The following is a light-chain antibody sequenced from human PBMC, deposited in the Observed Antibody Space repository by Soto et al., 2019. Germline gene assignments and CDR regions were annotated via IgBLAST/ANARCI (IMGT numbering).Light chain of an antibody. CDR2: EAS. CDR3: QQRYNWPWT. V-gene: IGKV3-11*01. J-gene: IGKJ1*01. CDR1: QSVSDY. Sequence: EIVLTHSPATLSLSPGEGAALSCRASQSVSDYLAWYQQKPGQVPRLLIYEASRRATGIPARFSGSGSGTDFTLVISSLEPEDFAVYYCQQRYNWPWTFGQGTKVDI.